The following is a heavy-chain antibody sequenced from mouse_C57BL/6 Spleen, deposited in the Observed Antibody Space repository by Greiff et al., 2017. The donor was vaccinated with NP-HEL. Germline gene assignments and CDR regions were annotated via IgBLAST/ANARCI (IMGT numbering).Heavy chain of an antibody. V-gene: IGHV1-82*01. CDR2: IYPGDGDT. CDR1: GYAFSRSW. CDR3: ARRMVVATGYCDV. D-gene: IGHD1-1*01. Sequence: VQLQQSGPELVKPGASVKISCKASGYAFSRSWMNWVKQRPGKGLEWIGRIYPGDGDTNYNGKFKGKATLTADKSSSTAYMQLSSLTSEDSAVYFCARRMVVATGYCDVWGTGTTVTVSS. J-gene: IGHJ1*03.